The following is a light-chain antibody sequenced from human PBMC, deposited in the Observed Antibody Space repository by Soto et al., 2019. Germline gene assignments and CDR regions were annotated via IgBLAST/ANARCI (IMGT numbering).Light chain of an antibody. Sequence: QSVLTQPASVSGSPGQSITISCTGTSSDIGGYNYVSRFQQHPGKAPKLMISDVSNRPSGVSNRFSGSKSGNTASLTISGLQAEDEADYYCSSYTSGSTFYVFGTGTKVTVL. V-gene: IGLV2-14*01. CDR3: SSYTSGSTFYV. J-gene: IGLJ1*01. CDR1: SSDIGGYNY. CDR2: DVS.